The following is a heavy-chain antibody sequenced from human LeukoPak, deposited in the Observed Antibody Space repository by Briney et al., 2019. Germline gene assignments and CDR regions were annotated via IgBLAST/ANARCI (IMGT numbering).Heavy chain of an antibody. CDR1: GYSFTSYC. CDR3: ARGGYYYDSGGAKEYYFDY. CDR2: ICPGDSDA. D-gene: IGHD3-22*01. Sequence: GESLKISCKHSGYSFTSYCIAWVRQMPGKGLEWMGIICPGDSDARYSPSFQGQVTISADKPISATYLQWSSLKASDTAMYYCARGGYYYDSGGAKEYYFDYWGQGTLVTVSS. V-gene: IGHV5-51*04. J-gene: IGHJ4*02.